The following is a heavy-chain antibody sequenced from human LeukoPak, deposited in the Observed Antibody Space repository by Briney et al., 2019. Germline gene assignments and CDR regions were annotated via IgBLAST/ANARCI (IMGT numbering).Heavy chain of an antibody. Sequence: PSETLSLTCTVSGGSTSSSSYYWSWVRQPPGKGLEWIGGIYYTGSTYYNPSLKSRVTISLDTSKNQFSLKLISVTAADTAVYYCAGLRYSGAYWGQGTLVTVSS. V-gene: IGHV4-39*01. CDR3: AGLRYSGAY. D-gene: IGHD3-9*01. CDR2: IYYTGST. J-gene: IGHJ4*02. CDR1: GGSTSSSSYY.